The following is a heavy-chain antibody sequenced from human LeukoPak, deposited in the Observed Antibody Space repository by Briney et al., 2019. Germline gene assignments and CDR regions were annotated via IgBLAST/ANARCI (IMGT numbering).Heavy chain of an antibody. CDR3: AGGQQLDYYYYYYMDV. CDR1: GGTFSSYA. Sequence: SVKVSCKASGGTFSSYAISWVRQAPGQGLEWMGGIIPIFGTANYAQKFQGRVTITADKSTSTAYMELSSLRSEDTAVYYCAGGQQLDYYYYYYMDVWGKGTTVTVSS. V-gene: IGHV1-69*06. J-gene: IGHJ6*03. D-gene: IGHD6-13*01. CDR2: IIPIFGTA.